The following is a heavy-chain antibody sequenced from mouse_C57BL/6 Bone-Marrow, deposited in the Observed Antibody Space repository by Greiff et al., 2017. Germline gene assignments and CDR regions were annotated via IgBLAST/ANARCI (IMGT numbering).Heavy chain of an antibody. V-gene: IGHV1-82*01. CDR1: GYAFSSSW. CDR2: IYPGDGDT. Sequence: QVQLQQSGPELVKPGASVKISCKASGYAFSSSWMNWVKQRPGKGLEWIGRIYPGDGDTNYNGKFKGKATLTADKSSSTAYMQLSSLTSEDSAVYFCARSFYDYGGFAYWGQGTLVTVSA. CDR3: ARSFYDYGGFAY. J-gene: IGHJ3*01. D-gene: IGHD2-4*01.